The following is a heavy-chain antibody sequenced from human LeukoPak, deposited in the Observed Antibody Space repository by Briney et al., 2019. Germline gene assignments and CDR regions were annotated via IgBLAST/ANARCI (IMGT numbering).Heavy chain of an antibody. V-gene: IGHV4-34*01. CDR2: INHNGGT. CDR1: GGSFSDYS. J-gene: IGHJ4*02. D-gene: IGHD6-13*01. CDR3: ARDSWRYSSSWYAGFDY. Sequence: SETLSLTCAVYGGSFSDYSWTWIRQAPGEGLEWIGEINHNGGTNHNPSLVSRVIMSVDTSKNQFSLKASSVTAADTAVYYCARDSWRYSSSWYAGFDYGGQGTLVTVSS.